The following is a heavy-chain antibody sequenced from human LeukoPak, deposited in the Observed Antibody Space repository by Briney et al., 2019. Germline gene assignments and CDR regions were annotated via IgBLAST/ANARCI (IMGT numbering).Heavy chain of an antibody. V-gene: IGHV3-21*01. CDR1: GFTFSSYS. CDR2: ITSSSSYT. J-gene: IGHJ4*02. D-gene: IGHD4-23*01. CDR3: ARDGGTSRRYFDY. Sequence: PGGSLRLSCAASGFTFSSYSMNWVRQAPGKGLEWVSAITSSSSYTYYADSVKGRFTISRDNAKNSLYLQMNSLRAEDTAVYYCARDGGTSRRYFDYWGQGTLVTVSS.